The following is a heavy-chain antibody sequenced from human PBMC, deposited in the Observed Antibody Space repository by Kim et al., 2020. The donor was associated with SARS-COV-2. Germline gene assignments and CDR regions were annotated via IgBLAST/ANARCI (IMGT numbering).Heavy chain of an antibody. J-gene: IGHJ1*01. V-gene: IGHV1-46*01. CDR3: ARDRPPRDGYNILGEYFQH. Sequence: GRVTMTRDTSTSTVYMELSSLRSEDTAVYYCARDRPPRDGYNILGEYFQHWGQGTLVTVSS. D-gene: IGHD5-12*01.